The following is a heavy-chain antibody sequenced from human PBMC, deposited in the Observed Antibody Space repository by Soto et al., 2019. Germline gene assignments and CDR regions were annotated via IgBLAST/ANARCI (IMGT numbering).Heavy chain of an antibody. CDR2: IIPIFGTA. V-gene: IGHV1-69*13. CDR1: GGTFSSYA. CDR3: ARDQKVGSGSHRMYGMDV. J-gene: IGHJ6*02. D-gene: IGHD3-10*01. Sequence: ASVKVSCKASGGTFSSYAISWVRQAPGQGLEWMGGIIPIFGTANYAQKFQGRVTITADESTSTAYMELSSLRSEDTAVYYCARDQKVGSGSHRMYGMDVWGQGTTVTVSS.